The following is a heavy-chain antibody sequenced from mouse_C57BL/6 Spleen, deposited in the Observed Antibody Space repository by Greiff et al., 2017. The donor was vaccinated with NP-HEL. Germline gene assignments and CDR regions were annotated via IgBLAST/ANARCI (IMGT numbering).Heavy chain of an antibody. D-gene: IGHD1-1*01. Sequence: DVQLQESGPGMVKPSQSLSLTCTVTGYSITSGYDWHWIRHFPGNKLEWMGYISYSGSTNYNPSLKSRISITHDTPKNHFFLKLNSVTTEDTATYYCAREEDYYYGRSYGVPAGFAYWGQGTLVTVSA. CDR3: AREEDYYYGRSYGVPAGFAY. J-gene: IGHJ3*01. CDR2: ISYSGST. CDR1: GYSITSGYD. V-gene: IGHV3-1*01.